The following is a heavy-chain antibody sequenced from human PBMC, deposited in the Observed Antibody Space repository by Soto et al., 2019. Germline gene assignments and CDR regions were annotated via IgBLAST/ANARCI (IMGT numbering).Heavy chain of an antibody. CDR2: IYYSGST. J-gene: IGHJ4*02. CDR1: GGSISSGGYY. CDR3: ARESRSYYFDY. D-gene: IGHD2-2*01. Sequence: TLSLTCTVSGGSISSGGYYWSWIRQHPGKGLEWIGYIYYSGSTYYNPSLKSRVTISVDTSKNQFSLKLSSVTAADTAVYYCARESRSYYFDYWGQGTLVTVSS. V-gene: IGHV4-31*03.